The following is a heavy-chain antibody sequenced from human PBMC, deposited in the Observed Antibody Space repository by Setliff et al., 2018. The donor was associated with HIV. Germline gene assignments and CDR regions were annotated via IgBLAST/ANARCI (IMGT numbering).Heavy chain of an antibody. CDR2: IHHSGTA. Sequence: TLSLTCTVSGGSITRTPYYWGWIRQPPGKGLEWIGSIHHSGTAYDNPSLKSRVTISVDPSKNQILLRLSSVTAADTAVYYCARLSGGMVPNYWGQGTPVTVSS. CDR3: ARLSGGMVPNY. V-gene: IGHV4-39*01. CDR1: GGSITRTPYY. J-gene: IGHJ4*02. D-gene: IGHD3-10*01.